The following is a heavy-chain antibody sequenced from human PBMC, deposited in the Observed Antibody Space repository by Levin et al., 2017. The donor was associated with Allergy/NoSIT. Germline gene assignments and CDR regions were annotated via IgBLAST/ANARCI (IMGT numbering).Heavy chain of an antibody. D-gene: IGHD6-19*01. CDR1: GYTFTSYD. CDR2: MNPNSGNT. CDR3: ARGCRGYSSGWFCDYYYYYGMDV. V-gene: IGHV1-8*01. J-gene: IGHJ6*02. Sequence: GESLKISCKASGYTFTSYDINWVRQATGQGLEWMGWMNPNSGNTGYAQKFQGRVTMTRNTSISTAYMELSSLRSEDTAVYYCARGCRGYSSGWFCDYYYYYGMDVWGQGTTVTVSS.